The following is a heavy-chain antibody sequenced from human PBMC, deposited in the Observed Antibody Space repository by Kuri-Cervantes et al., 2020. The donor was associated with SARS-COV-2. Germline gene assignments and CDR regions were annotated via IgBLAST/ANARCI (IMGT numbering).Heavy chain of an antibody. Sequence: GESLKISCAASEFTFSSYGMHWVRQAPGKGLEWVAVIWYDGSNKYYADSVKGRFTISRDNSKNTLYLQMNSLRAEDTAVYYCAKVAYSYGYPTHYFDYWGQGTLVTVSS. V-gene: IGHV3-33*06. CDR3: AKVAYSYGYPTHYFDY. J-gene: IGHJ4*02. CDR1: EFTFSSYG. D-gene: IGHD5-18*01. CDR2: IWYDGSNK.